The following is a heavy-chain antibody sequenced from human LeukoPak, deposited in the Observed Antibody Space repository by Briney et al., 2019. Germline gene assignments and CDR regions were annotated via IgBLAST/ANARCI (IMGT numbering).Heavy chain of an antibody. D-gene: IGHD4-17*01. CDR2: IYYSGST. V-gene: IGHV4-31*03. Sequence: PSETLSLTCTVSGGSISSGGYYWRWLRQHPGKGLEWIGYIYYSGSTYYNPSLKSRVTISVDTSKNQFSLKLSSVTAADTAVYYCARDIGTTVENDAFDIWGQGTMVTVSS. CDR3: ARDIGTTVENDAFDI. CDR1: GGSISSGGYY. J-gene: IGHJ3*02.